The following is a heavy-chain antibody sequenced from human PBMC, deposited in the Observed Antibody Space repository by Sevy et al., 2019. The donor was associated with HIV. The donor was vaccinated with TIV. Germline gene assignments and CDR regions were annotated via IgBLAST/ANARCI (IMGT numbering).Heavy chain of an antibody. CDR3: ARGGGGSWIQLWLRSFDY. V-gene: IGHV1-18*01. J-gene: IGHJ4*02. Sequence: ASVKVSCKASGYTFTSYGISWVRQASGQGLEWMGWISAYNGNTNYAQKLQGRVTMTTDTSTSTAYMELRSLRSDDTAVYYCARGGGGSWIQLWLRSFDYWGQGTLVTVSS. CDR2: ISAYNGNT. CDR1: GYTFTSYG. D-gene: IGHD5-18*01.